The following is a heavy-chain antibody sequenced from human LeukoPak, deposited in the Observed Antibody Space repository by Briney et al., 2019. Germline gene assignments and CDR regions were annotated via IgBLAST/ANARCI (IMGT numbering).Heavy chain of an antibody. D-gene: IGHD6-13*01. CDR1: GGSIDSYF. Sequence: SETLSLTCIVSGGSIDSYFWSWIRQPAGKGLEWIGRIYSSGTTNYNPSLKSRVTMSVDTFKNQFSLKLSSVTAADTAVYYCARGLAWGSSWYEDAFDIWGQGTMVTVSS. V-gene: IGHV4-4*07. J-gene: IGHJ3*02. CDR2: IYSSGTT. CDR3: ARGLAWGSSWYEDAFDI.